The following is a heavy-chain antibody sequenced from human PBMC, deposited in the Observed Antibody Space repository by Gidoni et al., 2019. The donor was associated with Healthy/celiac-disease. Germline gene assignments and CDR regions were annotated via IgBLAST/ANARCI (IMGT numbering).Heavy chain of an antibody. Sequence: EVQLVESGGGLVQPGGSLRLSCAASGFTFSSYSMNWVRQAPGKGLEWVSYISSSSSTIYYADSVKGRFTISRDNAKNSLYLQMNSLRAEDTAVYYCARVPRYYYDSSGGPNYNWFDPWGQGTLVTVSS. CDR2: ISSSSSTI. J-gene: IGHJ5*02. D-gene: IGHD3-22*01. CDR1: GFTFSSYS. CDR3: ARVPRYYYDSSGGPNYNWFDP. V-gene: IGHV3-48*04.